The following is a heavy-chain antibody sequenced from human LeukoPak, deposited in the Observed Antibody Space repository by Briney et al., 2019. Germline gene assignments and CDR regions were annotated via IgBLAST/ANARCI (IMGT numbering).Heavy chain of an antibody. CDR1: GYTFTGYY. J-gene: IGHJ4*02. Sequence: GASVKVSCKASGYTFTGYYMHWVRQAPGQGLEWMGWINPNSGGTNYAQKFQGWVTMTRDTSISTAYMELSRLRSDDTAVYYCARGGLAGDRGDFDYWGQGTLVTVPS. CDR3: ARGGLAGDRGDFDY. V-gene: IGHV1-2*04. D-gene: IGHD6-19*01. CDR2: INPNSGGT.